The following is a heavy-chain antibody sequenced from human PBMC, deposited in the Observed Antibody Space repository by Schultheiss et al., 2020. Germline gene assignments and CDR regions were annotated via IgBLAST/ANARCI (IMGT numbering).Heavy chain of an antibody. CDR3: ARSSRLPYYDSSGFDH. D-gene: IGHD3-22*01. Sequence: SETLSLTCTVSGGSISSSPFYWNWIRQSPGKGLEYTGSISYNGIPYYTPPLKSRLTISIDTSKNHFSLNLSSVTAADTAVYYCARSSRLPYYDSSGFDHWGQGTLVTVSS. J-gene: IGHJ4*02. CDR1: GGSISSSPFY. V-gene: IGHV4-39*01. CDR2: ISYNGIP.